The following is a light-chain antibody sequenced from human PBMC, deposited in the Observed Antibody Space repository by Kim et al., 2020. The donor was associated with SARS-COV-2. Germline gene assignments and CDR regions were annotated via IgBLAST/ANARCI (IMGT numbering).Light chain of an antibody. CDR1: QSVSRY. J-gene: IGKJ1*01. CDR3: QQRINWPRT. V-gene: IGKV3-11*01. CDR2: DAS. Sequence: LSPGEKATLSCRASQSVSRYLAWYQQKPGQAPKLLIYDASKRAAGIPARFSGSGSGTDFTLTISSLEPEDFVIYYCQQRINWPRTFGEGTKVDIK.